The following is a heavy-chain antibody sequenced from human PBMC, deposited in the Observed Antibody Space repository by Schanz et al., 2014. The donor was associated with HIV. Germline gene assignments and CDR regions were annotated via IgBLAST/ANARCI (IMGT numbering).Heavy chain of an antibody. V-gene: IGHV3-74*02. CDR1: GFTFSNYW. CDR3: ASTEFPYSSSSDYYYGMDV. D-gene: IGHD6-6*01. CDR2: MDLDGSTT. Sequence: EVQLVESGGGLVKPGGSLRLSCAASGFTFSNYWMHWVRQAPGKGLVWVSRMDLDGSTTNYADSVKGRFTISRDNAKNTLYLQMDSLRAEDTAVYYCASTEFPYSSSSDYYYGMDVWGQGTTVTVSS. J-gene: IGHJ6*02.